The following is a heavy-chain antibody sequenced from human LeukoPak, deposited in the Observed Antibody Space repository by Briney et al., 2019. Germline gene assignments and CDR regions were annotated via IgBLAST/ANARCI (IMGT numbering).Heavy chain of an antibody. J-gene: IGHJ4*02. D-gene: IGHD2-2*01. CDR3: AKGGSPSCYSSSGY. V-gene: IGHV3-23*01. CDR1: GFTFSTYA. CDR2: ICGSDGSR. Sequence: GGSLRLSCAASGFTFSTYAMSWVRQTPGKGLEWVSAICGSDGSRYYADSVKGRFTISRDNSKNTLYLQMNSLRGEDTAVYYCAKGGSPSCYSSSGYWGQGTLVTVSS.